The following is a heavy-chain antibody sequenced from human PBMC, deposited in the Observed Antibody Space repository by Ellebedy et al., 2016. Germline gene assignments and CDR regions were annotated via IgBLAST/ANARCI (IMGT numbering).Heavy chain of an antibody. D-gene: IGHD2/OR15-2a*01. J-gene: IGHJ4*02. CDR2: ITSSGSTT. Sequence: GGSLRLXXAASGFTFSDYSMNWVRLVPGKGLEWLSYITSSGSTTLYVDSVKGRFTISRDNAKSSLYLQMSSLRAEDTGVYYCARDTPFYTSGSHPNYYFESWGQGTLVTVSS. V-gene: IGHV3-48*04. CDR3: ARDTPFYTSGSHPNYYFES. CDR1: GFTFSDYS.